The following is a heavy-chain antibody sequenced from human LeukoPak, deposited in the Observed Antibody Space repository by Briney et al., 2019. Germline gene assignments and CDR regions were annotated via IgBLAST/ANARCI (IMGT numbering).Heavy chain of an antibody. J-gene: IGHJ4*02. V-gene: IGHV3-21*01. CDR1: GFTFSSYS. CDR3: ARDSRGYSYGLTAY. D-gene: IGHD5-18*01. Sequence: PGGSLRLSCAASGFTFSSYSMNWVRQAPGKGLEWVSSISSSSSYIYYADSVKGRFTISRDSAKNSLYLQMNSLRAEDTAVYYCARDSRGYSYGLTAYWGQGTLVTVSS. CDR2: ISSSSSYI.